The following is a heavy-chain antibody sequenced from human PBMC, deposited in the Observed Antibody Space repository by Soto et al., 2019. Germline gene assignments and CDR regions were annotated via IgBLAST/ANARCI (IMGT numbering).Heavy chain of an antibody. V-gene: IGHV3-23*01. J-gene: IGHJ4*02. CDR1: GFTLSSYP. Sequence: GGSLRLAXTASGFTLSSYPMSWVRQTPGKGLQWVASVSVDPGNPYYADSVKGRFTISRDNSRYTLYLQMNNVTAEDTAVYYCVKDGIRGIHIDKWGQGTLVTVSS. CDR2: VSVDPGNP. CDR3: VKDGIRGIHIDK.